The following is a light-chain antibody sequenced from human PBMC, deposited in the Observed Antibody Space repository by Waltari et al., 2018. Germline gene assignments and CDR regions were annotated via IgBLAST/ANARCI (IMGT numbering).Light chain of an antibody. Sequence: IQMTQSPSSLSASVVDRVTITCRASQSISIYLNWYQQKPGKAPKLLIYAASSLQSGVPSRFSGSGSGTDFTLTISSLQPEDFATYYCQQSYSTLWTFGQGTKVEIK. CDR3: QQSYSTLWT. CDR2: AAS. J-gene: IGKJ1*01. V-gene: IGKV1-39*01. CDR1: QSISIY.